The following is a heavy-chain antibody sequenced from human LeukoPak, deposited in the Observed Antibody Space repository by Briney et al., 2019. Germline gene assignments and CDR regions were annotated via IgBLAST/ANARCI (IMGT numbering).Heavy chain of an antibody. CDR2: IYPTDSDT. CDR1: GYRFTTYW. CDR3: ARQGFSGNYQGDAFDI. J-gene: IGHJ3*02. D-gene: IGHD1-26*01. V-gene: IGHV5-51*01. Sequence: GESLKISCKGSGYRFTTYWTGWVRQMPGKGLEWMGIIYPTDSDTTYSPSFQGHVTISADRSLNTAYLQWSSLKASDTAMYYCARQGFSGNYQGDAFDIWGQGTMVTVYS.